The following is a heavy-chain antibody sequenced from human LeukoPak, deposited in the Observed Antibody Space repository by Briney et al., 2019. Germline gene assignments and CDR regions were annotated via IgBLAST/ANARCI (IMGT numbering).Heavy chain of an antibody. CDR1: GFTFSSYA. CDR2: ISDSGTST. V-gene: IGHV3-23*01. Sequence: GGSLRLSCAASGFTFSSYAMIWVPQAPGKGLEWVSLISDSGTSTYYPDSVKGRFTISRDNSKNTVYLQMNSLRAEDTAVYYCAKGVSGYGSGRPFDYWGQGTLVTVSS. D-gene: IGHD3-10*01. J-gene: IGHJ4*02. CDR3: AKGVSGYGSGRPFDY.